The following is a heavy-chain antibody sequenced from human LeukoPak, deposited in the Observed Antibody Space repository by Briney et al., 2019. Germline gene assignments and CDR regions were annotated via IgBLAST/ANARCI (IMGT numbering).Heavy chain of an antibody. V-gene: IGHV4-30-2*01. Sequence: PSETLSLTCTVSGGSISSGGYYWSRIRQPPGKGLEWIGYIYHSGSTYYNPSLKSRVTILVDRSKNQFSLKLSSVTAADTAVYYCARFSKYCSSTSCYSDYWGQGTLVTVSS. CDR1: GGSISSGGYY. CDR2: IYHSGST. D-gene: IGHD2-2*01. J-gene: IGHJ4*02. CDR3: ARFSKYCSSTSCYSDY.